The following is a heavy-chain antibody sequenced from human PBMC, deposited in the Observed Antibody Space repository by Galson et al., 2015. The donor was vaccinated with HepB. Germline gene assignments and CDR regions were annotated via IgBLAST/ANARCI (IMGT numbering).Heavy chain of an antibody. Sequence: SLRLSCAASGFTFSSYGMHWVRQAPGKGLEWVAVISYYGSNKYYADSVKGRFTISRDNSKNTLYLQMNSLRAEDTAVYYCAGRGTYYYGMDVWGQGTTVTVSS. CDR3: AGRGTYYYGMDV. CDR2: ISYYGSNK. J-gene: IGHJ6*02. CDR1: GFTFSSYG. V-gene: IGHV3-30*03.